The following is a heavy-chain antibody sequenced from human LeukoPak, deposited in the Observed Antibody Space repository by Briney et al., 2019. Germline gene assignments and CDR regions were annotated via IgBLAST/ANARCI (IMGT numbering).Heavy chain of an antibody. CDR2: ISSSSSYI. CDR3: ARDLDYYDSSGSDGFDY. V-gene: IGHV3-21*01. CDR1: GFTFSSYS. D-gene: IGHD3-22*01. Sequence: GGSLRLSCAASGFTFSSYSMNWVRQAPGKGLEWVSSISSSSSYIYYADSVKGRFTISRDNAKNSLYLQMNSLRAEDTAVYYCARDLDYYDSSGSDGFDYWGQGTLVTVSS. J-gene: IGHJ4*02.